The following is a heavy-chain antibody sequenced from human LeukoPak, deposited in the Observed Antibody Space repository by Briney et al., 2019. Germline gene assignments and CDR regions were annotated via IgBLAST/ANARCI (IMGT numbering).Heavy chain of an antibody. CDR3: ARGSSYVIND. J-gene: IGHJ4*02. CDR1: GFTVSSNY. CDR2: IYSGGST. Sequence: GGSLRLSCAASGFTVSSNYMSWVRQAPGKGLEWVSVIYSGGSTYYADSVKGRFTISRHNSKNTLYLQMNSLRAEDTAVFHCARGSSYVINDWGQGTLVTVSS. D-gene: IGHD3-16*01. V-gene: IGHV3-53*04.